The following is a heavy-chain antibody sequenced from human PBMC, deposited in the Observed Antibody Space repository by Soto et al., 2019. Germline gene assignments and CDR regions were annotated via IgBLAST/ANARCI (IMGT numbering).Heavy chain of an antibody. J-gene: IGHJ4*02. CDR2: IRSKANSYAT. CDR1: GFTFSGSA. Sequence: EVQLVESGGGLVQPGGSLKLSCAASGFTFSGSAMHWVRQASGKGLEWVGRIRSKANSYATAYAASVKGRLTISRDESKNRGVREMDRVKTGEGAGYSGRRRGGGATTLWGQGTLVTVSS. D-gene: IGHD1-26*01. V-gene: IGHV3-73*02. CDR3: RRRGGGATTL.